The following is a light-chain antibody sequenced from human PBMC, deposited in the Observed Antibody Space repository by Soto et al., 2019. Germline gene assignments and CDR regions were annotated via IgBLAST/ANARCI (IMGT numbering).Light chain of an antibody. Sequence: DIQMTQSPSSVSASVGDRVTITCRASQAISTWLAWYQHKPGKAPELLIHAAYSLRNGVPSRFSGSGSGTDFALTITSLQPEDFATYYCQQSNSFPRTFGQGTKVEI. CDR1: QAISTW. CDR2: AAY. CDR3: QQSNSFPRT. J-gene: IGKJ1*01. V-gene: IGKV1-12*01.